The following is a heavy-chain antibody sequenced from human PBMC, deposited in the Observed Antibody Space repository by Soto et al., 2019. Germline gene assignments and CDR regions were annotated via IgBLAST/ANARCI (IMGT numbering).Heavy chain of an antibody. CDR2: ISGSGGST. V-gene: IGHV3-23*01. D-gene: IGHD6-13*01. J-gene: IGHJ3*02. CDR1: GFTFSSYA. CDR3: AKDIGLADDAFDI. Sequence: PGGSLRLSCAASGFTFSSYAMSWVRQAPGKGLEWVSAISGSGGSTYYADSVKGRFTISRDNSKNTLYLQMSSLRAEDTAVYYCAKDIGLADDAFDIWGQGTMVTVSS.